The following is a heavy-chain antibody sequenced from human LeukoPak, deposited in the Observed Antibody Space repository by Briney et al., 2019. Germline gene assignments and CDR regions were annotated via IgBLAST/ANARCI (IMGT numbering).Heavy chain of an antibody. CDR3: AKISGSYYYYYYMDV. D-gene: IGHD2-15*01. V-gene: IGHV1-18*01. J-gene: IGHJ6*03. CDR1: GYTFTSYG. Sequence: ASVKVSCKASGYTFTSYGISWVRQAPGQGLEWMGWISAYNGNTNYAQKLQGRVTMTTDTSTSTAYMELRSLRSDGTAVYYCAKISGSYYYYYYMDVWGKGTTATVSS. CDR2: ISAYNGNT.